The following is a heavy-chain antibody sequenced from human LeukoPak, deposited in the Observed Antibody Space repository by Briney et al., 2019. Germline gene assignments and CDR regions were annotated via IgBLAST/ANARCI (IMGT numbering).Heavy chain of an antibody. Sequence: SETLSLTCTVSGYSISTSYYWGWIRQPPGKGLEWIGSIYHSGNTYYNPSLKSRVTISVDASKNQFSLKLNSVTAADTAVYYCARAGYGDSDFDYWGQGTLVTVSS. V-gene: IGHV4-38-2*02. D-gene: IGHD4-17*01. J-gene: IGHJ4*02. CDR2: IYHSGNT. CDR3: ARAGYGDSDFDY. CDR1: GYSISTSYY.